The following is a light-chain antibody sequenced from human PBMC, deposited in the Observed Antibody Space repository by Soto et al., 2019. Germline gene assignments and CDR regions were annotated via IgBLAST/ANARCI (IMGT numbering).Light chain of an antibody. Sequence: QSALTQPPSVSGSPGQSVTISCTGTSTDFVSYNRVSWYQQPPGTAPKLLIYEASNRPSGVPDRFSGSKSGNTASLTISGLQAADEADYYCSLYTSENTYVFGTGTKVTVL. CDR1: STDFVSYNR. CDR3: SLYTSENTYV. J-gene: IGLJ1*01. CDR2: EAS. V-gene: IGLV2-18*01.